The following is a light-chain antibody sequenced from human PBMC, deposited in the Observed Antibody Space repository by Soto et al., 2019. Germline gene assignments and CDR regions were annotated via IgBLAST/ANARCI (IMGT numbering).Light chain of an antibody. CDR2: EVS. V-gene: IGLV2-14*01. J-gene: IGLJ2*01. CDR3: CSYTSSGTLV. Sequence: QSVLTQPASVSGSPGQSITISCTGTSSDVGGYNYVSWYQQHPDKAPKLTIYEVSNRPAGVSNRFSGSKSGNTASLTISGLQAEDEAVYYCCSYTSSGTLVFGGGTKLTVL. CDR1: SSDVGGYNY.